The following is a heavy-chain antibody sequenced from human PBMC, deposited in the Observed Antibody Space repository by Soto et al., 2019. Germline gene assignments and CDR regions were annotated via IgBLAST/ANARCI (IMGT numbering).Heavy chain of an antibody. D-gene: IGHD4-4*01. CDR2: IKEDGSEK. Sequence: EVQLVESGGGLVQPGVSLRLSCAASGFNFSRFWMSWVRQAPGKGLEWVANIKEDGSEKYYVDSVKGRFTISRDNAKNSLFLQMNSLRAEDTAVYYCTCHPPRGDYNNNARNYWGQGTQVTVS. CDR3: TCHPPRGDYNNNARNY. CDR1: GFNFSRFW. V-gene: IGHV3-7*03. J-gene: IGHJ4*02.